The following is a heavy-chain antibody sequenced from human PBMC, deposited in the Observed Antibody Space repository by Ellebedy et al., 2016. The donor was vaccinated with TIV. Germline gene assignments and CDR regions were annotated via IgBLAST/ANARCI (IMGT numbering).Heavy chain of an antibody. J-gene: IGHJ6*02. CDR2: TSFDEISK. V-gene: IGHV3-30-3*01. CDR3: ARDEVFRGSYGMDV. D-gene: IGHD1-26*01. Sequence: PGGSLRLSCAASGFAFSDFAFHWVRQAPGKGLEWVAVTSFDEISKKYADSVKGRFSISKDNSKSTLYLQMNSLRPEDTAVYYCARDEVFRGSYGMDVWGQGTTVIVAS. CDR1: GFAFSDFA.